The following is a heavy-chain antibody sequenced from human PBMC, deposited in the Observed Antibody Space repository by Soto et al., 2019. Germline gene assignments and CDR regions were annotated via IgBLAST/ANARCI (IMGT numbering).Heavy chain of an antibody. Sequence: GASVKVSCKVSGYTLAEISMQWVRQAPGKGLEWMGGFDPEDGETIYAQRFQGRVTMTEDTSTDTAYMELSSLRSEDTAVYYCATVGWFGEVNYWGQGTLVTVSS. CDR2: FDPEDGET. J-gene: IGHJ4*02. V-gene: IGHV1-24*01. D-gene: IGHD3-10*01. CDR3: ATVGWFGEVNY. CDR1: GYTLAEIS.